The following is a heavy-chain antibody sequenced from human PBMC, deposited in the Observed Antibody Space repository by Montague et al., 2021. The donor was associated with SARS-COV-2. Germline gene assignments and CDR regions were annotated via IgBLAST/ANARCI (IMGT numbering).Heavy chain of an antibody. CDR1: GGSISSGGYY. V-gene: IGHV4-31*03. CDR2: IYYSGST. CDR3: ARVQGITMIVVVIGAFDI. J-gene: IGHJ3*02. Sequence: TLSLTCTVSGGSISSGGYYWSWIRQHPGKGLEWIGYIYYSGSTYYNPSLKSRVTISVDTSMNQFSLKLSFVTAADTAVYYCARVQGITMIVVVIGAFDIWGQGTMVTVSS. D-gene: IGHD3-22*01.